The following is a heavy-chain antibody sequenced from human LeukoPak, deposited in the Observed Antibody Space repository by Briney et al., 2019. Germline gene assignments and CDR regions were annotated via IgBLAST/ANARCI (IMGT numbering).Heavy chain of an antibody. CDR1: GFTFSSYL. J-gene: IGHJ4*02. CDR2: INTDGSTT. Sequence: GGSLRLSCAASGFTFSSYLMHWVRQAPGKGLVWVSRINTDGSTTNYADSVKGRFTISRDNAKNTLYLQMNSLRVEDTAVYYCARDLDYKLDYWGQGILVTVSS. CDR3: ARDLDYKLDY. V-gene: IGHV3-74*01. D-gene: IGHD4/OR15-4a*01.